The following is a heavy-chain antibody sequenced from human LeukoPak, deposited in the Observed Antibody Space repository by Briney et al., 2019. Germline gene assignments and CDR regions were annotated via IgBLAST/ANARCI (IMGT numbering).Heavy chain of an antibody. V-gene: IGHV4-34*01. Sequence: PSETLSLTCAVYGGSFSGYYWSWIRQPPGKGLEWIGEINHSGGTNYNPSLKSRVTISVDTSKNQFFLKLSSVTAADTAVYYCARYSAAAASYFDYWGQGTLVTVSS. J-gene: IGHJ4*02. CDR1: GGSFSGYY. CDR3: ARYSAAAASYFDY. CDR2: INHSGGT. D-gene: IGHD6-13*01.